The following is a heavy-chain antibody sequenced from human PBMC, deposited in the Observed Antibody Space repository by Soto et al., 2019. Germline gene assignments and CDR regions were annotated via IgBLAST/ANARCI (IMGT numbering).Heavy chain of an antibody. CDR2: IKPDGSEK. Sequence: EVQLVESGGTLVQPGGSLRLSCATSGFTFSSYWMSWVRQAPGKGLEWVANIKPDGSEKYYVDSVKGRFTISRDNAKNSLDLQMNSLRVEDTAVYYCAREGCNGGNCYSWWFDPWGQGTLVTVSS. CDR1: GFTFSSYW. D-gene: IGHD2-15*01. V-gene: IGHV3-7*05. J-gene: IGHJ5*02. CDR3: AREGCNGGNCYSWWFDP.